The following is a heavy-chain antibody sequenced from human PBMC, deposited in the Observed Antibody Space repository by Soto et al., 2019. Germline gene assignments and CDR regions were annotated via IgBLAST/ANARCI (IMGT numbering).Heavy chain of an antibody. CDR1: GGSISSGGYY. CDR3: ARDQEVNYADVGGSEDYYGLDV. J-gene: IGHJ6*02. CDR2: IYHSGSS. V-gene: IGHV4-31*03. Sequence: QVQLQESGPGLVKPSQTLSLTCTVSGGSISSGGYYWSWIRQHPGKGLEWIGYIYHSGSSYYNPSRKSRVTISVGTSQNQFYLLLTSVTAADTAVYYCARDQEVNYADVGGSEDYYGLDVWGRGTTVTVSS. D-gene: IGHD4-17*01.